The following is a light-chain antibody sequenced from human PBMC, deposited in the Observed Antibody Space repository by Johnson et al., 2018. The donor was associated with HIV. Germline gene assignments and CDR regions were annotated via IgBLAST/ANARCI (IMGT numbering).Light chain of an antibody. CDR3: GTWDSSLSTYV. V-gene: IGLV1-51*01. Sequence: QSVLTQPPSVSAAPGQKVTISCSGTSSNIGNHYVSWYQLLPGTAPKLLIYDNNQRPSGIPDRFSVSKSGTSATLGITGLQTGDEADYYCGTWDSSLSTYVFGSGTKVTFL. J-gene: IGLJ1*01. CDR1: SSNIGNHY. CDR2: DNN.